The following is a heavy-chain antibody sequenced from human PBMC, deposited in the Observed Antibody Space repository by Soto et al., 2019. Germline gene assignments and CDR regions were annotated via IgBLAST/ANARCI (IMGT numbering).Heavy chain of an antibody. CDR1: GGTFSSYA. CDR2: IIPIFVTA. J-gene: IGHJ6*02. Sequence: SVKVSCKASGGTFSSYAISWVRQAPGQGLEWMGGIIPIFVTANYAQKFQGRVTITADECTSTAYMELSSLRCEDSSVYFCARDRYSSSSSLYYGMDVWGQGTTVTVSS. D-gene: IGHD6-6*01. V-gene: IGHV1-69*13. CDR3: ARDRYSSSSSLYYGMDV.